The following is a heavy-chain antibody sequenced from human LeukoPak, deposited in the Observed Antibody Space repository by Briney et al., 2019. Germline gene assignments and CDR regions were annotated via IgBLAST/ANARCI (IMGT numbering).Heavy chain of an antibody. CDR3: ARGWVSSGWTTYYYGMDV. CDR1: GGTFSSYA. Sequence: ASVKVSCKASGGTFSSYAISWVRQATGQGLEWMGWMNPNSGNTGYAQKFQGRVTMTRNTSISTAYMELSSLRSEDTAVYYCARGWVSSGWTTYYYGMDVWGQGTTVTVSS. J-gene: IGHJ6*02. CDR2: MNPNSGNT. D-gene: IGHD6-19*01. V-gene: IGHV1-8*02.